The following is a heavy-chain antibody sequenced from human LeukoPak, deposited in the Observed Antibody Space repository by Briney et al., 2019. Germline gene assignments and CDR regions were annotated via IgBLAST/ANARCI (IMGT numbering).Heavy chain of an antibody. CDR2: INGDGSST. J-gene: IGHJ4*02. CDR3: ATYNWNYEADY. CDR1: GFTFSSYW. V-gene: IGHV3-74*01. D-gene: IGHD1-7*01. Sequence: GSLRLSCAASGFTFSSYWIYCVRQAPGRWLVWVSGINGDGSSTRYADSVKGRFTISRDNAKNTLYLQMKSLRAEDTAVYYCATYNWNYEADYWGQGTLVTVSS.